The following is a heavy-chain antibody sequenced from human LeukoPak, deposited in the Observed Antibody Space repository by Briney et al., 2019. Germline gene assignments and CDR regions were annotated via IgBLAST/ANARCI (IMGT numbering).Heavy chain of an antibody. J-gene: IGHJ6*03. V-gene: IGHV3-21*01. Sequence: TGGSLRLSCAASGFTFSSYSMNWVRQAPGKGLEWVSSISSSSSYIYYADSVKGRFTISRDNAKNSLYLQMNSLRAEDTAVYYCASREPGGYYYYYMDVWGKGTTVTVSS. CDR1: GFTFSSYS. CDR3: ASREPGGYYYYYMDV. D-gene: IGHD1-14*01. CDR2: ISSSSSYI.